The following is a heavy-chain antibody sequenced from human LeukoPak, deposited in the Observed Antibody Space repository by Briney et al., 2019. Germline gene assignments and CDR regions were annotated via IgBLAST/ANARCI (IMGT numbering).Heavy chain of an antibody. D-gene: IGHD2-2*01. CDR3: ARGYCSSTSCYAWFDP. CDR1: GYTFTLYY. V-gene: IGHV1-46*01. J-gene: IGHJ5*02. Sequence: ASVTLSCKASGYTFTLYYMHWVRQAPGQGLEWMGTINPSGGSTHYAQRFQGRVTMTRDTSTSTVDMELSSLRSEDTAVYYCARGYCSSTSCYAWFDPWGQGTLVTVSS. CDR2: INPSGGST.